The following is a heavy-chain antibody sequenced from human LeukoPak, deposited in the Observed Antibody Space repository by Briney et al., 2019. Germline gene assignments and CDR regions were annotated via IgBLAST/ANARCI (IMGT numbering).Heavy chain of an antibody. Sequence: SETLSLTCAVSGGSISSNSYYWGWIRQPPGKGLEWIGSIYYSGSTYYNPSLKSRVTISVDTSKNQFSLKLSSVTAADTAVYYCARGSTNYGNWFDPWGQGTLVTVYS. CDR2: IYYSGST. V-gene: IGHV4-39*01. CDR3: ARGSTNYGNWFDP. J-gene: IGHJ5*02. CDR1: GGSISSNSYY. D-gene: IGHD3-16*01.